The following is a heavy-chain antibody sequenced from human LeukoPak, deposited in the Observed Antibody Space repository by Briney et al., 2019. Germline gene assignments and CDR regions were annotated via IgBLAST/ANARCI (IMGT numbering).Heavy chain of an antibody. CDR1: GGTFSSYA. Sequence: ASVKVSCKASGGTFSSYAISWVRQAPGQGLEWMGGIIPIFGTANYAQKFQGRVTITADESTSTAYMELSSLRFEDTAVYYCASDPVTTWDNYFDYWGQGTLVTVSS. CDR3: ASDPVTTWDNYFDY. J-gene: IGHJ4*02. V-gene: IGHV1-69*13. CDR2: IIPIFGTA. D-gene: IGHD4-17*01.